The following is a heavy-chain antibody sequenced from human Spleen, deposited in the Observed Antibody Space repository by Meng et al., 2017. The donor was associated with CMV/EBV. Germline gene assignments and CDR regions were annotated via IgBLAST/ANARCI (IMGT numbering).Heavy chain of an antibody. CDR1: GFTFSSYA. J-gene: IGHJ6*02. CDR3: AIDAFGPASEGENYFYYGMDV. D-gene: IGHD3/OR15-3a*01. V-gene: IGHV3-30-3*01. Sequence: GGSLRLSCAASGFTFSSYAMHWVRQAPGKGLEWVAVISYDGSNKYNADSVKGRFTISRDNSKNTLYLQMTSLRPEDTAVYYCAIDAFGPASEGENYFYYGMDVWGQGTTVTVSS. CDR2: ISYDGSNK.